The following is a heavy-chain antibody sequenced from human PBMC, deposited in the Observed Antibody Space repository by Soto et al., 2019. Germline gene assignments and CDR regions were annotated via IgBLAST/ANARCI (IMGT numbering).Heavy chain of an antibody. V-gene: IGHV3-66*01. CDR2: IYSGGRT. Sequence: EVQLVESGGGLVQPGGSLRLSCAASGFTVSTKYMSWVRQAPGKGLEWVSVIYSGGRTFYADSVRGRFTISRDNSKNTVNLQMNSLRAEDTAVYYCARAPWATDYWGQGTLVTVSS. D-gene: IGHD3-16*01. J-gene: IGHJ4*02. CDR3: ARAPWATDY. CDR1: GFTVSTKY.